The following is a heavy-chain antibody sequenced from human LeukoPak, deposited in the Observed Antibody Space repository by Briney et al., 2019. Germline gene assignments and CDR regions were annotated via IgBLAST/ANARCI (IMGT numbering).Heavy chain of an antibody. CDR2: INHSGST. V-gene: IGHV4-34*01. D-gene: IGHD5-24*01. CDR1: GGSFSGYY. J-gene: IGHJ4*02. Sequence: SETLSLTCAVYGGSFSGYYWSWIRQPPGKGLEWIGEINHSGSTNYNPSLKSRVTISVDTSENQFSLRLSSVTAADTAVYYCAGVEMATIRYWGQGTLVTVSS. CDR3: AGVEMATIRY.